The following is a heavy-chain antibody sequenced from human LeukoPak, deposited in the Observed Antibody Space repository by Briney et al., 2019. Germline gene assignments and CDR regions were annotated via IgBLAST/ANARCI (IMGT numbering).Heavy chain of an antibody. Sequence: ASVKVSCKASGYTFTGYYMHWVRQAPGQGLEWMGWINPNSGGTNYAQKFQGRVTMTRDTSISTAYMEQSRLRSDDTAVYYCARVSRYCSSTSCRILDYWGQGTLVTVSS. J-gene: IGHJ4*02. CDR1: GYTFTGYY. CDR2: INPNSGGT. D-gene: IGHD2-2*01. CDR3: ARVSRYCSSTSCRILDY. V-gene: IGHV1-2*02.